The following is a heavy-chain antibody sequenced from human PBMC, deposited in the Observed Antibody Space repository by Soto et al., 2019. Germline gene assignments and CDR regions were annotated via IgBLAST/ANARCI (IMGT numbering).Heavy chain of an antibody. D-gene: IGHD1-26*01. Sequence: SVKVSCKASGCAFTDYIFDWVRQAPGQGLEWMGGIIPMFGTPKYAQKFQHRVTISADVSTGTAYMELTRLRFDDTAVYYCAGGRDQPPVGLYFESWGEGTRVTVSS. V-gene: IGHV1-69*13. CDR2: IIPMFGTP. J-gene: IGHJ4*02. CDR1: GCAFTDYI. CDR3: AGGRDQPPVGLYFES.